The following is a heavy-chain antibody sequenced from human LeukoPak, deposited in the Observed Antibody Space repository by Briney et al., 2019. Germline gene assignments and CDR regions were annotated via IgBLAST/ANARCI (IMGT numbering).Heavy chain of an antibody. CDR3: ARGRGSGPYYYYYMDV. D-gene: IGHD3-10*01. CDR1: GGTFSSYA. V-gene: IGHV1-69*05. CDR2: IIPIFGTA. Sequence: SVKVSCKASGGTFSSYAISWVRQAPGQGLEWMGGIIPIFGTANYAQKFQGRVTITTDESTSTAYMELSSLRSEDTAVYYCARGRGSGPYYYYYMDVWGKGTTVTVSS. J-gene: IGHJ6*03.